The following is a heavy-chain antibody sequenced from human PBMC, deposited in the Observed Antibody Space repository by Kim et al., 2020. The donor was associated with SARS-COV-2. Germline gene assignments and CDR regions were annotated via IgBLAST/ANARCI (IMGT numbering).Heavy chain of an antibody. Sequence: GGSLRLSCAASGFTFDDYAMHWVRQAPGKGLEWISFISWDGATTFYADSVRGRFTISRDNSKNSLFLQMNSLRAEDSALYYCSKDKRAVAAAGSGYYFDSWGQGTLVTVSS. D-gene: IGHD6-13*01. CDR1: GFTFDDYA. CDR2: ISWDGATT. CDR3: SKDKRAVAAAGSGYYFDS. V-gene: IGHV3-43D*03. J-gene: IGHJ4*02.